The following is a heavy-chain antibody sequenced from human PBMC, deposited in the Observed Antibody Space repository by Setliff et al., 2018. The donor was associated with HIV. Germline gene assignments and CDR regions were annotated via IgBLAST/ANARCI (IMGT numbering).Heavy chain of an antibody. CDR2: IYYTGNT. V-gene: IGHV4-39*07. CDR1: GGSVGSSSYY. D-gene: IGHD2-2*01. CDR3: ARDDSIVLVPAIMRGDGFDF. J-gene: IGHJ3*01. Sequence: PSETLSLTCTASGGSVGSSSYYWAWIRQPPGKGLEWIGSIYYTGNTKYNPSLESRVTFSIDTSENQFSLRLASVTAADTAIYYCARDDSIVLVPAIMRGDGFDFWGQGRMVT.